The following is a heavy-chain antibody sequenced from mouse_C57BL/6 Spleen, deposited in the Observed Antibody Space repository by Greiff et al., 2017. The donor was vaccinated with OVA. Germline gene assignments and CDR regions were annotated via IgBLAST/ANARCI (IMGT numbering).Heavy chain of an antibody. CDR1: GYTFTSYW. CDR3: ARIYYGSSYRDAMDY. CDR2: IDPNSGGT. D-gene: IGHD1-1*01. Sequence: QVQLQQPGAELVKPGASVKLSCKASGYTFTSYWMHWVKQRPGRGLEWIGRIDPNSGGTKYNEKFKSKATLTVDKPSSTAYMQRSSLTSEDSAVCYCARIYYGSSYRDAMDYWGQGTSVTVSS. J-gene: IGHJ4*01. V-gene: IGHV1-72*01.